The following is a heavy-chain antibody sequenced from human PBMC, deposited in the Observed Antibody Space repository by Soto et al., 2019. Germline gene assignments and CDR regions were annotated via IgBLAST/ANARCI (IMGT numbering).Heavy chain of an antibody. CDR3: ARGPPFLP. J-gene: IGHJ4*02. V-gene: IGHV3-23*01. CDR2: ISGSGGSI. Sequence: PGGSLRLSCAASGFTFSSYAMSWVRQAPGKGLEWVSAISGSGGSIYYTDSVKGRFTISRDNAKNSLYLQMSSLRDEDTAVYYCARGPPFLPWGQGTLVTVSS. CDR1: GFTFSSYA.